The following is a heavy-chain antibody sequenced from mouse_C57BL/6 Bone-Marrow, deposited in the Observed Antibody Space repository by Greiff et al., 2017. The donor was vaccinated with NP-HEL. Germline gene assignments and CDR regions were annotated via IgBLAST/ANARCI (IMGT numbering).Heavy chain of an antibody. CDR3: ARSPFSYYYAMDY. Sequence: VQRVESGAELVRPGTSVKVSCKASGYAFTNYLIEWVKQRPGQGLEWIGVINPGSGGTNYNEKFKGKATLTADKSSSTAYMQLSSLTSEDSAVYFCARSPFSYYYAMDYWGQGTSVTVSS. V-gene: IGHV1-54*01. CDR1: GYAFTNYL. CDR2: INPGSGGT. J-gene: IGHJ4*01.